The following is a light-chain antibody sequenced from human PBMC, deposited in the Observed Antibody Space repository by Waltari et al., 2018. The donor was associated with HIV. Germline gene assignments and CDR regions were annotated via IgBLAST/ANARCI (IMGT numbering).Light chain of an antibody. Sequence: IVLTQSPGALSFFPGERATLSCRASQTISSNYLAWYQYKPGQAPRLLIYDASMRATAIPARFSGGGSGTDFTLTINRLEPEDFAVYYCQQYHGSPLTFGGGTTVE. CDR2: DAS. J-gene: IGKJ4*01. V-gene: IGKV3-20*01. CDR1: QTISSNY. CDR3: QQYHGSPLT.